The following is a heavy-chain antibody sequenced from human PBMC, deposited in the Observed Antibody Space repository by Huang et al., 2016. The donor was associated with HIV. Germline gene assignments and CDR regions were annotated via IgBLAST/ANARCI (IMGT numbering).Heavy chain of an antibody. CDR3: ARDPRIQSWLNFFDY. CDR2: INSEGSST. V-gene: IGHV3-74*01. D-gene: IGHD3-22*01. Sequence: EVQLVESGGGLVQPGGSLRLSCAASGFSISSYWMHWVRQAPGKGLVWDSRINSEGSSTSYADSVKGRLTISRDNAKNTLYLQMNSLRAEDTAVYYCARDPRIQSWLNFFDYWGQGTLVSVSS. CDR1: GFSISSYW. J-gene: IGHJ4*02.